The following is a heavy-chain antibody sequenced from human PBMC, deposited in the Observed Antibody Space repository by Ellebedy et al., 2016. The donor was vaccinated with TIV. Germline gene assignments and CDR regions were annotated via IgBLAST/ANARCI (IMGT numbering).Heavy chain of an antibody. CDR1: GGSISSYY. D-gene: IGHD4-17*01. CDR3: ASATQVTTVDY. V-gene: IGHV4-59*01. CDR2: IYYSGST. Sequence: SETLSLXXTVSGGSISSYYWSWIRQPPGKGLEWIGYIYYSGSTNYNPSLKSRVTISVDTSKNQFSLKLSSVTAADTAVYYCASATQVTTVDYWGQGTLVTVSS. J-gene: IGHJ4*02.